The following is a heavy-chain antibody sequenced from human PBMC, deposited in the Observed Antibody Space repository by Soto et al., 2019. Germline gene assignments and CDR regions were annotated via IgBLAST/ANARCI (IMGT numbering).Heavy chain of an antibody. D-gene: IGHD5-12*01. CDR1: GFIFSNVE. CDR3: ATWHLREHAYDI. V-gene: IGHV3-48*03. CDR2: INTAGTTK. J-gene: IGHJ3*02. Sequence: GGSLRLACAASGFIFSNVEMHWVRQAPGKGLEWVSYINTAGTTKYYAESVKGRLTISRANARTTVYLQMRDLRPEDTALYFCATWHLREHAYDIWGQGTMVTVSS.